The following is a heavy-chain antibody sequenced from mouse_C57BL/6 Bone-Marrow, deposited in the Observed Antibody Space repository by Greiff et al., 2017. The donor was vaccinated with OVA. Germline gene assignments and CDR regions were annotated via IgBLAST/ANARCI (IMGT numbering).Heavy chain of an antibody. CDR3: TTDTTRAWFAY. CDR2: IDPENGDT. D-gene: IGHD1-1*01. CDR1: GFNIKDDY. Sequence: VQLQQSGAELVRPGASVKLSCTASGFNIKDDYMHWVKQRPEQGLEWIGWIDPENGDTEYASKFQGKATITADTSSNTAYLQLSSLTSEDTAVYYCTTDTTRAWFAYWGQGTLVTVSA. V-gene: IGHV14-4*01. J-gene: IGHJ3*01.